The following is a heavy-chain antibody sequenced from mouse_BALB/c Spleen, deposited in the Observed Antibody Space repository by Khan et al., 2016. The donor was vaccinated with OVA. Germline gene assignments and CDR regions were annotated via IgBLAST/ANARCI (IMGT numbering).Heavy chain of an antibody. Sequence: EVQLQESGPDLVKPSQSLSLTCTVTGYSITSGYAWHWIRQFPGNKLEWMAYIYFSGSINYNPSLKSRFSVTRDTSKNQFFLQLHSVTSEDTATYYCTRDGNYMDYWGQGTSVTVSS. CDR1: GYSITSGYA. V-gene: IGHV3-1*02. CDR3: TRDGNYMDY. J-gene: IGHJ4*01. D-gene: IGHD2-1*01. CDR2: IYFSGSI.